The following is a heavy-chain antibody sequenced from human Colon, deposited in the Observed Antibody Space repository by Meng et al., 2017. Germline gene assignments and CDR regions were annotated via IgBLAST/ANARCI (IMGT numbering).Heavy chain of an antibody. Sequence: QVQLQDSGPGLGKHSGTLSLTCDVSGGSINSSDWWSWVRQPPGKGLEWIAEIFHSGSTNYKSSLKSRATISVDRSKNQFSLKLNSVTAADTAVYYCAAIFGLGPGYWGQGTLVTVSS. J-gene: IGHJ4*02. CDR3: AAIFGLGPGY. CDR2: IFHSGST. CDR1: GGSINSSDW. D-gene: IGHD3-3*01. V-gene: IGHV4-4*02.